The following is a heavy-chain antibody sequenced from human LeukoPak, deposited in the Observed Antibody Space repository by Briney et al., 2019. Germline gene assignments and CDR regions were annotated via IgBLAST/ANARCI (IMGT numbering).Heavy chain of an antibody. J-gene: IGHJ6*03. Sequence: GGSLRLSCAASGFTFSSYAMSWVRQAPGKGLDWVSTISGSGSRTYYADSVKGRFTISRDNSTLYLQMNSLRVEDTAVYYCAKDSSSWYRPLYYMDVWGKGTTVTVSS. D-gene: IGHD6-13*01. CDR2: ISGSGSRT. CDR3: AKDSSSWYRPLYYMDV. CDR1: GFTFSSYA. V-gene: IGHV3-23*01.